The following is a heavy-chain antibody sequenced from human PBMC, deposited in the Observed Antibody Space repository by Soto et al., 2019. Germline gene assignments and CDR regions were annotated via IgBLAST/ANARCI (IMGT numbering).Heavy chain of an antibody. Sequence: SETLSLTCAVYGGSFSGYYWSWIRQPPGKGLEWIGEINHSGSTNYNPSLKRRVTISVDTSKNQFSLKLSSVTAADTAVYYCASRAVGYFDWSYQYAFDPWGQGTLVT. CDR1: GGSFSGYY. CDR3: ASRAVGYFDWSYQYAFDP. V-gene: IGHV4-34*01. CDR2: INHSGST. D-gene: IGHD3-9*01. J-gene: IGHJ5*02.